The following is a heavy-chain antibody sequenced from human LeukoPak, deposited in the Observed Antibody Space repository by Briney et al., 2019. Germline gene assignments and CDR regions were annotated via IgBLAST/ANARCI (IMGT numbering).Heavy chain of an antibody. D-gene: IGHD5-24*01. CDR1: GYTFTGYY. J-gene: IGHJ4*02. CDR2: INPNSGGT. Sequence: ASVKVSCKASGYTFTGYYIHWVRQAPGQGLEWMGWINPNSGGTNYAQKFQGRVTMTRDTSISTAYMELSRLISDDTAVYYCARDDGYNLYYFDYWGQGTLVTVSS. CDR3: ARDDGYNLYYFDY. V-gene: IGHV1-2*02.